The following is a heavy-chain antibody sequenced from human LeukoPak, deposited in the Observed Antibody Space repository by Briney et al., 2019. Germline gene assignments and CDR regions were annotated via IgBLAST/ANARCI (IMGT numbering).Heavy chain of an antibody. J-gene: IGHJ3*02. Sequence: ASVKVSCKASGYTFTSHDINWVRQATGQGLEWMGWMNPNSGNAGYAQKFQGRVTMTRNTSISTAYMELSSLRSEDTAVYYCARGAYLWFGDTDAFDIWGQGTMVTVSS. CDR1: GYTFTSHD. D-gene: IGHD3-10*01. V-gene: IGHV1-8*01. CDR2: MNPNSGNA. CDR3: ARGAYLWFGDTDAFDI.